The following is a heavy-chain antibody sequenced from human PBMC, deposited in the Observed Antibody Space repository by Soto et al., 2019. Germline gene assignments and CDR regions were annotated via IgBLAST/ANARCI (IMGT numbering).Heavy chain of an antibody. D-gene: IGHD6-13*01. Sequence: PSETLSLTCSVSGGSISSSNWWSWVRQPPGKGLEWIGEIYHSGSTNYNPSLKSRVTISVDKSKNQFSLKLSSVTAADTAVYYCARAAMGGSSWQFDPWCQEVELTVSS. V-gene: IGHV4-4*02. J-gene: IGHJ5*02. CDR2: IYHSGST. CDR1: GGSISSSNW. CDR3: ARAAMGGSSWQFDP.